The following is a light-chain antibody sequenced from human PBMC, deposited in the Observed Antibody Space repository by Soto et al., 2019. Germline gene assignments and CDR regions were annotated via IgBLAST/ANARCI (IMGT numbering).Light chain of an antibody. J-gene: IGLJ1*01. V-gene: IGLV2-14*01. Sequence: QSALTQPASVSGSPGQSLTISCTGTSSDVGDYNYVSWYQQHPGKAPKVMIYDVSNRPSGVSNRFSGSKSGNTASLTISGLQAEDEADYYCSSYTSSSTLVFGTGTKVT. CDR3: SSYTSSSTLV. CDR2: DVS. CDR1: SSDVGDYNY.